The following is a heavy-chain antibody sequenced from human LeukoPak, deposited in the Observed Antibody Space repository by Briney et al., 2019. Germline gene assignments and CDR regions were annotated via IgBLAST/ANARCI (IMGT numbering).Heavy chain of an antibody. CDR2: ISGSGGST. D-gene: IGHD3-10*01. CDR1: VFTFSSYA. V-gene: IGHV3-23*01. Sequence: PGGSLRLSSAASVFTFSSYAMIWVRQAPGKGLEGVSAISGSGGSTYYADSGKGRFTSSRDNAKNTLYLQMNSLRAEDTAVYYCAKGLLLLWFGELDYWGQGTLVTVSS. J-gene: IGHJ4*02. CDR3: AKGLLLLWFGELDY.